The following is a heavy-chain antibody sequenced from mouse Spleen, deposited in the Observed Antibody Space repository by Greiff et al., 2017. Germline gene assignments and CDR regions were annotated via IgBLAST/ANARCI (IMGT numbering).Heavy chain of an antibody. CDR1: GFTFSDYG. CDR2: ISNLAYSI. J-gene: IGHJ2*01. V-gene: IGHV5-15*02. Sequence: EVHLVESGGGLVQPGGSRKLSCAASGFTFSDYGMAWVRQAPGKGPEWVAFISNLAYSIYYADTVTGRFTISRENAKNTLYLEMSSLRSEDTAMYYCARDKLGRNYFDYWGQGTTLTVSS. D-gene: IGHD4-1*01. CDR3: ARDKLGRNYFDY.